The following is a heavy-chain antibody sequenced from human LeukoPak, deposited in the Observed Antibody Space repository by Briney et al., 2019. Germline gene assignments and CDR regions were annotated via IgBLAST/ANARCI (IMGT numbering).Heavy chain of an antibody. CDR3: ARSVEGHFDF. CDR2: ITSDTRTI. V-gene: IGHV3-48*04. D-gene: IGHD1-1*01. Sequence: GGSLRLSCAGSGFTFNIYSMNWVRQAPGKGLEWVSYITSDTRTIHYADSVKGRFTISRDNSKSSMYLQMDSLRAEDTAVYYCARSVEGHFDFWGQGTLVTVSS. CDR1: GFTFNIYS. J-gene: IGHJ4*02.